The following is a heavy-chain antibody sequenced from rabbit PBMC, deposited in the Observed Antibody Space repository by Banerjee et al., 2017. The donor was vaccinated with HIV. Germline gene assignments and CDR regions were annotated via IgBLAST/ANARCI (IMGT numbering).Heavy chain of an antibody. CDR2: IDTDSSGST. J-gene: IGHJ4*01. Sequence: QSLEESGGGLVQPGGSLTLTCTASGSDISSYSMGWVRQAPGKGLEWIACIDTDSSGSTYYASWAKGRFTISKTSSTTVTLQMTSLTAADTATYFCARDQPADGGFSLNLWGQGTLSPS. D-gene: IGHD7-1*01. CDR1: GSDISSYS. CDR3: ARDQPADGGFSLNL. V-gene: IGHV1S40*01.